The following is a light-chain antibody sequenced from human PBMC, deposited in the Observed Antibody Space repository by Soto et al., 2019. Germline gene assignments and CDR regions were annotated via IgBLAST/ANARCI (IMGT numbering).Light chain of an antibody. J-gene: IGLJ2*01. Sequence: QSALTQPASVSGSPGQSITISCSGTNSDIGAYDYVSWYQQHPGKPPKLIIYNVNNRPSGVSFRFSGSKSANTASLTISGLQTEDEADYYCNSYTSHNTFGFGSGTKLTVL. CDR3: NSYTSHNTFG. CDR2: NVN. CDR1: NSDIGAYDY. V-gene: IGLV2-14*03.